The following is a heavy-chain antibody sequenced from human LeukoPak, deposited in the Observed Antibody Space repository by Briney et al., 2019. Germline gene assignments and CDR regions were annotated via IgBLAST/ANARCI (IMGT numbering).Heavy chain of an antibody. CDR1: GFTFSSYW. D-gene: IGHD6-6*01. Sequence: GGSLRLSCAASGFTFSSYWMSWVRQAPGKGLEWVANIKQDGSEKYYVDSVKGRFTISRDNAKNSLYLQMNSLRAEDTAVYYCARDHIAARPQGIYYMDVWGKGTTVTVSS. J-gene: IGHJ6*03. CDR3: ARDHIAARPQGIYYMDV. V-gene: IGHV3-7*01. CDR2: IKQDGSEK.